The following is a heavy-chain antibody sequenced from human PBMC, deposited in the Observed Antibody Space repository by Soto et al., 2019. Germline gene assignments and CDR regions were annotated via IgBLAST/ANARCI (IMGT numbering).Heavy chain of an antibody. J-gene: IGHJ3*02. Sequence: EVQLVESGGGLVKPGGSLRLSCAASGFTFSTYSMNWVRQAPGKGLEWVSSISSSSSYIYYADSVKGRFTISRDNAKNSLYLQMNSLRAEDTAVYYCALMQSGGFDIWGQGTMVTVSS. CDR3: ALMQSGGFDI. CDR1: GFTFSTYS. CDR2: ISSSSSYI. D-gene: IGHD2-8*01. V-gene: IGHV3-21*01.